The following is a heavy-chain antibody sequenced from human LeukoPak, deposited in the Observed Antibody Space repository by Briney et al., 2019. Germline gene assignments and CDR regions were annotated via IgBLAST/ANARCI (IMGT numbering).Heavy chain of an antibody. V-gene: IGHV3-30*18. Sequence: GGSLRLSCVASGFAFNSYGMHWVRQAPGKELEWVAVISNDGSRKYYTDSVKGRFTISRDDPKNTLYLQMNGLRVEDTAVYYCVKDRFLEAYGMEVWDHGTTVIVSS. CDR3: VKDRFLEAYGMEV. J-gene: IGHJ6*02. CDR1: GFAFNSYG. D-gene: IGHD3-3*01. CDR2: ISNDGSRK.